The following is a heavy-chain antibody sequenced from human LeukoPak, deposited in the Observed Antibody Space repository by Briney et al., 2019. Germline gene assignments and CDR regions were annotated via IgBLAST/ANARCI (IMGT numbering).Heavy chain of an antibody. D-gene: IGHD6-19*01. Sequence: SETLSLTCTVSGDSISSFYWSWIRQPAGKGLEWIGRIHTNGDTNYNSSPKSRVTMSIDTSMNQFSLNLRSLTAADTAVYYCAREGYSSGWYRGYFDLWGRGTLVTVSS. CDR3: AREGYSSGWYRGYFDL. CDR2: IHTNGDT. J-gene: IGHJ2*01. V-gene: IGHV4-4*07. CDR1: GDSISSFY.